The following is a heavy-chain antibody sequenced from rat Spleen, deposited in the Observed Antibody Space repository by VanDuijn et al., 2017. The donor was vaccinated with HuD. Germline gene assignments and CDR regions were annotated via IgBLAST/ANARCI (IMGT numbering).Heavy chain of an antibody. CDR3: TTQWELYH. D-gene: IGHD5-1*01. J-gene: IGHJ2*01. CDR1: GFTFSDYY. Sequence: EVQLVESDGGLVQPGRSLKLSCVASGFTFSDYYMAWVRQAPTKGLEWVAIISYDGLGTYYRDSVKGRFTISRDNPKSTLYLQMNSLRSEDTATYYCTTQWELYHWGQGVMVTVSS. CDR2: ISYDGLGT. V-gene: IGHV5-29*01.